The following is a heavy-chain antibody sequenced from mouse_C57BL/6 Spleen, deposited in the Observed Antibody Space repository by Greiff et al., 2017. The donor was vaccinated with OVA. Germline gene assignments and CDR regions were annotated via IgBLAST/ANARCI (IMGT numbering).Heavy chain of an antibody. J-gene: IGHJ3*01. V-gene: IGHV3-6*01. CDR3: ARAGNWEAWFAY. CDR2: ISYDGSN. Sequence: EVKVEESGPGLVKPSQSLSLTCSVTGYSITSGYYWNWIRQFPGNKLEWMGYISYDGSNNYNPSLKNRISITRDTSKNQFFLKLNSVTTEDTATYYCARAGNWEAWFAYWGQGTLVTVSA. CDR1: GYSITSGYY. D-gene: IGHD4-1*01.